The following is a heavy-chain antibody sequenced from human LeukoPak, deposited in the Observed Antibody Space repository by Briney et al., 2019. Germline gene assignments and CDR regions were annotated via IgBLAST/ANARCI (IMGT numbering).Heavy chain of an antibody. V-gene: IGHV5-51*01. CDR3: ARPATAASDPFDI. CDR1: GYSFTSYW. D-gene: IGHD6-25*01. J-gene: IGHJ3*02. CDR2: IYPGDSDT. Sequence: GESLKISCKGSGYSFTSYWIGWVRQMPGKGLGWMGIIYPGDSDTRYSPSFQGQVTISADKSISTAYLQWSSLKASDTAMYYCARPATAASDPFDIWGQGTMVTVSS.